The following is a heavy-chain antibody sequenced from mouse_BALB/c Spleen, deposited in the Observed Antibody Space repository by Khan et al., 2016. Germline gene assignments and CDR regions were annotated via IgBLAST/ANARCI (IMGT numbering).Heavy chain of an antibody. V-gene: IGHV1-20*02. D-gene: IGHD2-2*01. CDR3: ARAGGYGTFAD. CDR1: DYSFTAYF. J-gene: IGHJ3*01. CDR2: ISPYNGDT. Sequence: VQLEQSGPELVKPGASVKISCKASDYSFTAYFMNWVMQSHGKSLEWIGRISPYNGDTFYNQKFKGKATLTVDKSSSTAHMELQSLEYEDSAVYYCARAGGYGTFADWGEGTLVTVSA.